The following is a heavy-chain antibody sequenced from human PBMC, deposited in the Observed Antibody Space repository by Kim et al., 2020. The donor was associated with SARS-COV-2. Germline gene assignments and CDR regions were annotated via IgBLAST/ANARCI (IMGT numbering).Heavy chain of an antibody. CDR1: GYSFTSYW. CDR2: IYPGDSDT. D-gene: IGHD1-26*01. CDR3: ARGIVAGTGVGLWFDP. J-gene: IGHJ5*02. Sequence: GESLKISCKGSGYSFTSYWIGWVRQMPGKGLEWMGIIYPGDSDTRYSPSFQGQVTISADKSISTAYLQWSSLKASDTAMYYCARGIVAGTGVGLWFDPWGQGTLVTVSS. V-gene: IGHV5-51*01.